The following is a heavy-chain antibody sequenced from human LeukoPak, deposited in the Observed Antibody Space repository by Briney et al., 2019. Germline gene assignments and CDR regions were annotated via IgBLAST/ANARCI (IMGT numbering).Heavy chain of an antibody. CDR3: ARGGSWFAP. V-gene: IGHV3-7*01. CDR2: IKEDGSEK. CDR1: GFTFSSYA. J-gene: IGHJ5*02. D-gene: IGHD3-10*01. Sequence: PGGSLRLSCAASGFTFSSYAMSWVRQAPGKGLEWVANIKEDGSEKYYVDSVKGRFTISRDNVKNSLYLQMSSLRAEDTAVYYCARGGSWFAPWGQGTLVTVSS.